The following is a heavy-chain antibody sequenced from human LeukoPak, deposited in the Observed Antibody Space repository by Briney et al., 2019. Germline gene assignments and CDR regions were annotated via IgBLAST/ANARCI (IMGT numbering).Heavy chain of an antibody. CDR2: FDPEDGET. CDR1: GYTLTELS. D-gene: IGHD1-26*01. J-gene: IGHJ4*02. Sequence: ASVKVSCKVSGYTLTELSMHWVRQAPGKGLEWMGGFDPEDGETIYAQKFQGRVTMTEDTSTDTAYMELSSLRSEDTAVYYCATDLIPSGSYSFDYWGQGTLVTVSS. CDR3: ATDLIPSGSYSFDY. V-gene: IGHV1-24*01.